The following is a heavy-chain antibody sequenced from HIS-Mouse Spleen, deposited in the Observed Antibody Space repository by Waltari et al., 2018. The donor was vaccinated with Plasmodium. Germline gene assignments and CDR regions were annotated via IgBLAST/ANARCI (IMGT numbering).Heavy chain of an antibody. CDR3: ASSWYWYFDL. V-gene: IGHV3-7*01. Sequence: EVQLVESAGGLVQPGGSLRVSCGASAFTFSSYWMSWVSQAPGRGLEWVANIKQDGSEKYYVDSVKGRFTISRDNAKNSLYLQMNSLRAEDTAVYYCASSWYWYFDLWGRGTLVTVSS. CDR1: AFTFSSYW. D-gene: IGHD6-13*01. CDR2: IKQDGSEK. J-gene: IGHJ2*01.